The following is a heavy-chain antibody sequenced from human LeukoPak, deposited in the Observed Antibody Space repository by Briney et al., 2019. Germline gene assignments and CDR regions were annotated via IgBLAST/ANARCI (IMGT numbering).Heavy chain of an antibody. J-gene: IGHJ3*02. CDR3: ARVQSGSYYYDSSGMGAFDI. CDR2: IKQDGSEK. V-gene: IGHV3-7*01. D-gene: IGHD3-22*01. Sequence: GGSLRFSCAASGFTFSSYWMSWVRQAPGKGLEWVANIKQDGSEKYYVDSVKGRFTISRDNAKNSLYLQMNSLRAEDTAVYYCARVQSGSYYYDSSGMGAFDIWGQGTMVTVSS. CDR1: GFTFSSYW.